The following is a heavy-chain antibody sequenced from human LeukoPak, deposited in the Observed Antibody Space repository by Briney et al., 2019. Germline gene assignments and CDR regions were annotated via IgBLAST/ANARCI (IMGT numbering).Heavy chain of an antibody. CDR3: ARGPFIVGATRGFAFDI. Sequence: PGGSLRLSCAASGFTFSSCAMHWVRQAPGKGLEGVAVISYDGSNKYYADSVKGRFTISRDNSKNTLYLQMNSLRAEDTAVYYCARGPFIVGATRGFAFDIWGQGTMVTVSS. CDR1: GFTFSSCA. D-gene: IGHD1-26*01. V-gene: IGHV3-30*04. CDR2: ISYDGSNK. J-gene: IGHJ3*02.